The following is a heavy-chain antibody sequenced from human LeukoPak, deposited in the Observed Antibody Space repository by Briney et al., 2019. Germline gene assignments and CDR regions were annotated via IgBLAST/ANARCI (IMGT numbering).Heavy chain of an antibody. V-gene: IGHV3-21*01. CDR2: ISSSSSYI. Sequence: GGSLRLSCAASGFTFSSYSMNWVCQAPGKGLEWVSSISSSSSYIYYADSVKGRFTISRDNAKNSLYLQMNSLRAEDTAVYYCARLAVVITRSNGMDVWGQGTTVTVSS. J-gene: IGHJ6*02. D-gene: IGHD3-22*01. CDR3: ARLAVVITRSNGMDV. CDR1: GFTFSSYS.